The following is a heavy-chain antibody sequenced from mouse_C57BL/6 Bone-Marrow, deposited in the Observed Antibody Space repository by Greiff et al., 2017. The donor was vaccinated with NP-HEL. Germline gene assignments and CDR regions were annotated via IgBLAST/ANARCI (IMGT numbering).Heavy chain of an antibody. J-gene: IGHJ4*01. CDR3: TPDGYYEAMDY. Sequence: VQLKQSGAELVRPGASVKLSCTASGFNIKDAYMHWVKQRPEQGLEWIGWIDPENGDTEYASKFQGKATITADTSSNTAYLQLSSLTSEDTAVYYCTPDGYYEAMDYWGQGTSVTVSS. V-gene: IGHV14-4*01. CDR2: IDPENGDT. D-gene: IGHD2-3*01. CDR1: GFNIKDAY.